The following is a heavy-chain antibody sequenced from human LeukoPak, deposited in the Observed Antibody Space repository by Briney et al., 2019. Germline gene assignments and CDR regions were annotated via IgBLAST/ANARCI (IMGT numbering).Heavy chain of an antibody. CDR1: GFTFSSYA. D-gene: IGHD5-18*01. CDR2: LRGDGST. CDR3: AKGHRVYSYGYDYYYGMDV. J-gene: IGHJ6*02. V-gene: IGHV3-23*01. Sequence: GGSLRLSCAASGFTFSSYAMSWVRQAPARGLEWISSLRGDGSTFYADSVKGRFTISRDNSKNTLYLQMNSLRAEDTAVYYCAKGHRVYSYGYDYYYGMDVWGQGTTVTVSS.